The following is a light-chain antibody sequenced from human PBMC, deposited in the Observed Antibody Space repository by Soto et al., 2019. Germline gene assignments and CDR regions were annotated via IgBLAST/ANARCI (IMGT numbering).Light chain of an antibody. CDR3: QTWSTDIRV. CDR2: LNSDGRH. CDR1: SGHNSYA. Sequence: VGTQPPSASASLGASVKLTCTLSSGHNSYAIAWHQQQPEKGPRYLMKLNSDGRHSKGDGIPDRFSGSSSGAERYLTISSLQSEDEADYYCQTWSTDIRVFGGGTKLTVL. J-gene: IGLJ3*02. V-gene: IGLV4-69*01.